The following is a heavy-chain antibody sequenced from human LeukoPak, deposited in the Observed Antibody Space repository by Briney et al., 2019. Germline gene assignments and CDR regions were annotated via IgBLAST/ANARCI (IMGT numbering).Heavy chain of an antibody. CDR2: ISGSGGST. CDR3: AKDLGYGDYFDY. D-gene: IGHD4-17*01. CDR1: GFAFSSYA. Sequence: GGSLRLSCAASGFAFSSYAMSWVRQAPGKGLEWVSAISGSGGSTYYADSVKGRFTISRDNSKNTLYLQMNSLRAEDTAVYYCAKDLGYGDYFDYWGQGTLVTVSS. V-gene: IGHV3-23*01. J-gene: IGHJ4*02.